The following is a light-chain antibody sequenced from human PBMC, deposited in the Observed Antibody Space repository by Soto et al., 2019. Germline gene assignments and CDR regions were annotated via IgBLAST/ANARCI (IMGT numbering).Light chain of an antibody. Sequence: EVVMTQSPLSLPVTLGQPASISCRSSRSLAYIDGNPYLTWFHQRPGQSPRRLIYYVSNRDSGVPDRFSGSGSGTDFTLKISRVEAEDAGIYYCMQSTHWPPYTFGQGTKLEIK. J-gene: IGKJ2*01. CDR3: MQSTHWPPYT. V-gene: IGKV2-30*01. CDR1: RSLAYIDGNPY. CDR2: YVS.